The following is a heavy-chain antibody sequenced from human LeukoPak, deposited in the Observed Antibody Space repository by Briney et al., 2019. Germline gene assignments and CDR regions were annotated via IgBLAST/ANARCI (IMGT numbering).Heavy chain of an antibody. CDR1: GFTFSSYW. CDR3: ARGVSGYDDPELDY. V-gene: IGHV3-7*01. J-gene: IGHJ4*02. Sequence: PGGSLRLSCAASGFTFSSYWMSWVRQAPGKGLEWVANIKQDGSEKYYVDSVKGRFTISRDNAKNSLYLQMNSLRAEDTAVYYCARGVSGYDDPELDYWGQGTLVTVSS. D-gene: IGHD5-12*01. CDR2: IKQDGSEK.